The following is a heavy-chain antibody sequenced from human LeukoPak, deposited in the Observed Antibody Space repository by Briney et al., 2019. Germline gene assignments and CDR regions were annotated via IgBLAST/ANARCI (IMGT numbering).Heavy chain of an antibody. J-gene: IGHJ4*02. D-gene: IGHD6-13*01. CDR2: FYDSGST. V-gene: IGHV4-59*08. CDR1: GGSISGYY. CDR3: ARHRIAYSSSWYRHGGLLPDACDY. Sequence: SETLSLTCTVSGGSISGYYWSWIRQPPGKGLEWLGYFYDSGSTNYSPSLKSRVTMSEDTSKNQFSLKLSSVTAADTAVYYCARHRIAYSSSWYRHGGLLPDACDYWGQGTLVTVSS.